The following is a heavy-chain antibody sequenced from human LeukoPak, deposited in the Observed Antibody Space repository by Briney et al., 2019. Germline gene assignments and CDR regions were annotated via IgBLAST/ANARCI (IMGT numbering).Heavy chain of an antibody. Sequence: ASVKVSCKASGYXFTGYYIHWVRQAPGQGLEWMGRINPNSGGTNYAQKFQGRVTMTRDTSICTAYMELSRLRSDDTAVYYCARDLFPRITGTTGWFDPWGQGTLVTVSS. CDR3: ARDLFPRITGTTGWFDP. CDR2: INPNSGGT. V-gene: IGHV1-2*06. D-gene: IGHD1-7*01. CDR1: GYXFTGYY. J-gene: IGHJ5*02.